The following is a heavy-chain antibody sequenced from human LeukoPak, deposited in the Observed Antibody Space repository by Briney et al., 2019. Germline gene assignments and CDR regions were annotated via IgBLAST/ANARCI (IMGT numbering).Heavy chain of an antibody. J-gene: IGHJ4*02. V-gene: IGHV4-31*03. CDR2: IYYSGST. CDR3: ARALGSGWYHSANFDY. CDR1: GGSISSGGYY. Sequence: PSETLSLTCTVSGGSISSGGYYWSWIRQHPGKGLEWIGYIYYSGSTYYNPSLKSRVTISVDTSKNQFSLKLSSVTAADTAVYYCARALGSGWYHSANFDYWGQGTLVTVSS. D-gene: IGHD6-19*01.